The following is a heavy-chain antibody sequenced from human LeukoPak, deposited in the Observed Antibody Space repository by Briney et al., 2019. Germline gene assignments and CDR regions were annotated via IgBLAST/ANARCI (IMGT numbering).Heavy chain of an antibody. D-gene: IGHD3-22*01. CDR2: LYSNSIT. CDR3: ARGITMMIVAPGY. J-gene: IGHJ4*02. CDR1: GFTVNNNY. Sequence: GGSLRLSCAASGFTVNNNYMTWVRQAPGKGLEWVSVLYSNSITYYADSVKGRFTISRDSSKNTLYLQMNSLRAEDTAAYYCARGITMMIVAPGYWGQGTLVTVSS. V-gene: IGHV3-53*01.